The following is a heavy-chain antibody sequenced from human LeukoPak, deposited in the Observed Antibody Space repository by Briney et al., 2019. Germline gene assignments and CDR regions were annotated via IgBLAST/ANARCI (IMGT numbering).Heavy chain of an antibody. D-gene: IGHD3-10*01. Sequence: PGGSLRLSCAASGFTFSNYGMHWVRQAPGKGLEGVAFIRYDGSNKYYADSVKGRFTISRDNSKNTLYLQMNSLRAEDTAVYYCARGRRVRGVREVTIDPWGQGTLVTVSS. CDR2: IRYDGSNK. CDR1: GFTFSNYG. V-gene: IGHV3-30*02. J-gene: IGHJ5*02. CDR3: ARGRRVRGVREVTIDP.